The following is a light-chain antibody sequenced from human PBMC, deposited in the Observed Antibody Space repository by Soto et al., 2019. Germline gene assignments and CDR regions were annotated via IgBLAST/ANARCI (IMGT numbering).Light chain of an antibody. CDR2: GAS. CDR1: QSVSSSF. CDR3: QQYGSSPLT. Sequence: EIGLTQSPGTLSLSPGERATLSCRASQSVSSSFLAWYQQKPGQPPRLLSDGASSRTTGIPDRFSGSGSGTDFTLTISRLEPEDVAVYYCQQYGSSPLTFGGGTKVEIK. V-gene: IGKV3-20*01. J-gene: IGKJ4*01.